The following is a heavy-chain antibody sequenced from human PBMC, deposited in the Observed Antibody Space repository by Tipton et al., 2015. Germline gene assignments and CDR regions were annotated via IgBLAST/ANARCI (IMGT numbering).Heavy chain of an antibody. J-gene: IGHJ4*02. CDR2: IYDSGST. Sequence: TLSLTCAIYGGSFSGYYWNWIRQPPGKGLEWIGSIYDSGSTYYNPSLKSRVTISVHTSKNQFSLKVSSVTAADTAVYYCARHSVAKKVLDYWGQGTLVTVSS. CDR1: GGSFSGYY. CDR3: ARHSVAKKVLDY. V-gene: IGHV4-34*01. D-gene: IGHD6-19*01.